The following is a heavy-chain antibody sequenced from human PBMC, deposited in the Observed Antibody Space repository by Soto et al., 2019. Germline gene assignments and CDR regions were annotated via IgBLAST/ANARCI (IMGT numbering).Heavy chain of an antibody. V-gene: IGHV1-8*01. Sequence: ASVKTSCKAAGYTFTSYYINWVRQATGQGLEWMGWMNPNSGNTGYAQKFQGRVTMTRNTSISTAYMELSSLRSEDTAVYYCARGYRFRLDPWGQGTLVTVSS. CDR1: GYTFTSYY. D-gene: IGHD1-1*01. CDR2: MNPNSGNT. CDR3: ARGYRFRLDP. J-gene: IGHJ5*02.